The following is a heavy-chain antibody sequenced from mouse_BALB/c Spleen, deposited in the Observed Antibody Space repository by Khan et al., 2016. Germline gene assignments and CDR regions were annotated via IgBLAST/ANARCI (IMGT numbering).Heavy chain of an antibody. D-gene: IGHD1-1*01. CDR3: ARVYSYGSPYFDY. CDR2: INSNGGNT. J-gene: IGHJ2*01. CDR1: GFTFSNYG. V-gene: IGHV5-6-3*01. Sequence: EVELVESGGGLVQPGGSLKLSCAASGFTFSNYGMSWVRQTPDKRLELVATINSNGGNTYYPDSVKGRFTISRDNSNNTLYLQMSSLKSEDTAMYFCARVYSYGSPYFDYWGQGTTLTVSS.